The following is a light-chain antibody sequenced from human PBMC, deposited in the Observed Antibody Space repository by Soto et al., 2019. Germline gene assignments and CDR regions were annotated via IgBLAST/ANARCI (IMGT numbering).Light chain of an antibody. CDR3: QQYDCTPPWT. CDR1: QTVGRSY. V-gene: IGKV3-20*01. CDR2: YTS. J-gene: IGKJ1*01. Sequence: VLTQSPGIMYFSRGDRATLSCRASQTVGRSYLAWYQQKPGQAPRLLIVYTSTMSTGIPHRFSGGGSGTECSLPISRLGHGDFAVYYSQQYDCTPPWTFGQGTRVEVK.